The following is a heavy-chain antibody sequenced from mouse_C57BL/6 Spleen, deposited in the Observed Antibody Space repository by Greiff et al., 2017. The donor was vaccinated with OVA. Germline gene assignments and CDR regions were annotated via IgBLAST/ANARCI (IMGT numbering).Heavy chain of an antibody. V-gene: IGHV1-81*01. D-gene: IGHD2-4*01. CDR1: GYTFTSYG. J-gene: IGHJ3*01. CDR3: ARYDYDPSWLAY. CDR2: IYPRSGNT. Sequence: QVQLQQSGAELARPGASVKLSCKASGYTFTSYGISWVKQRTGQGLEWIGEIYPRSGNTYYYEKFKGKATLTADKSSSTAYMELRSLTSEDSAVYFCARYDYDPSWLAYWGQGTLVTVSA.